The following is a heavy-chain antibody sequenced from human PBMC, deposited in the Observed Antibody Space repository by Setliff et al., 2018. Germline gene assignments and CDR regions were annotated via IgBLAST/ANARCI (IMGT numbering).Heavy chain of an antibody. CDR3: YCVGRDFSGGDS. CDR2: VYNTGTT. J-gene: IGHJ5*01. D-gene: IGHD3-10*02. V-gene: IGHV4-39*01. Sequence: PSETLSLTCIVAGDSISNSXXXWGXXRQPPGKGLEWIGRVYNTGTTNYNPSXXXXXXXXXXXXXXXXXXXXXXXXXXXXXTAVYYCVGRDFSGGDSWGHGXXVTVSS. CDR1: GDSISNSXXX.